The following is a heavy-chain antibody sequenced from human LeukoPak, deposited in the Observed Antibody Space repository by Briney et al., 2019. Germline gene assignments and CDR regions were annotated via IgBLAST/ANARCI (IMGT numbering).Heavy chain of an antibody. Sequence: GGSLRLSCAASGFTFSSYSMNWVRQAPGKGLEWGSAISGSGGSTYYADSVKGRFTISRDSSKNTLFLQMNRLRPEDAAVYYCAKAPVTTCRGAYCYPFDYWGQGTLVTVSS. D-gene: IGHD2-21*01. CDR3: AKAPVTTCRGAYCYPFDY. CDR1: GFTFSSYS. CDR2: ISGSGGST. J-gene: IGHJ4*02. V-gene: IGHV3-23*01.